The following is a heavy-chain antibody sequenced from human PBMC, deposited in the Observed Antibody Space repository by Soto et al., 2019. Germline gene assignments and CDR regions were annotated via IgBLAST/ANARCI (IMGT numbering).Heavy chain of an antibody. CDR1: GFTFSNYA. CDR2: ISGSGGST. D-gene: IGHD4-17*01. Sequence: EVQLLESGGGLVQPGGSLRLSCVASGFTFSNYAMSWVRQAPGKGLEWVSAISGSGGSTYYADSVKGRFTISRDNSKTTLYLQMNSLRAEDTAVYYCATQTVTTSPRAYYFDYWGQGTLVTVSS. CDR3: ATQTVTTSPRAYYFDY. J-gene: IGHJ4*02. V-gene: IGHV3-23*01.